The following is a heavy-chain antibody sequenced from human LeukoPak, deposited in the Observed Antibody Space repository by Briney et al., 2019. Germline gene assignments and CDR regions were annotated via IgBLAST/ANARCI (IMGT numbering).Heavy chain of an antibody. V-gene: IGHV3-13*01. CDR3: VRLGSTSPGNWYKLFDQ. CDR2: IGSAGDT. Sequence: GGSLRLSCVASGFTFSSYDMHWVRQVTGKGLEWVSAIGSAGDTYYPRFTISRESAKNSLYLQMNSLRVEDTAVYYCVRLGSTSPGNWYKLFDQWGQGTLVTVSS. CDR1: GFTFSSYD. D-gene: IGHD2-2*01. J-gene: IGHJ4*02.